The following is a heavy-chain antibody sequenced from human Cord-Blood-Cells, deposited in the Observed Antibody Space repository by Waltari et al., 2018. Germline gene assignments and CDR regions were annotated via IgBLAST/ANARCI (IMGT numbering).Heavy chain of an antibody. V-gene: IGHV3-43*01. CDR3: AKGQQLVGDWFDP. Sequence: EVQLVESGGVVQPGGSLRLYCAASGSTFDDYTMSWVRPAPGKGLEWVSLISWDGGSTYYADSVKGRFTISRDNSKNSLYLQMNSLRTEDTALYYCAKGQQLVGDWFDPWGQGTLVTVSS. CDR1: GSTFDDYT. D-gene: IGHD6-6*01. CDR2: ISWDGGST. J-gene: IGHJ5*02.